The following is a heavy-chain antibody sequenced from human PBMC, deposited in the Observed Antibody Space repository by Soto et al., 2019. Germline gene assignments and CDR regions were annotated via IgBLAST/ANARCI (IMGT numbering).Heavy chain of an antibody. CDR1: GWSISSYY. Sequence: SETLSLTCPVSGWSISSYYWSWIRRPAGKGLEWIGRIYTSGSTNYNPSLKSRVTMSVDTSKNQFSLKLSSVTAADTAVYYCARDRSSGWYRNYYYYNGINGWGQETTVLVSS. J-gene: IGHJ6*02. D-gene: IGHD6-19*01. CDR2: IYTSGST. V-gene: IGHV4-4*07. CDR3: ARDRSSGWYRNYYYYNGING.